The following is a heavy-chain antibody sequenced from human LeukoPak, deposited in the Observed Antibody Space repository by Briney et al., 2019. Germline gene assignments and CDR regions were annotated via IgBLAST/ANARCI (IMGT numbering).Heavy chain of an antibody. CDR1: GYTFTSYD. J-gene: IGHJ4*02. V-gene: IGHV1-18*01. CDR2: INAYNGNT. Sequence: ASLKLSCTASGYTFTSYDIRWVRHAPGHGLDWMGWINAYNGNTNYAQKLQGRVTMTTDTSTSTAYMELRSLRADDTAVYYCARKTGWYEDYWGQGTLVTVSS. CDR3: ARKTGWYEDY. D-gene: IGHD6-19*01.